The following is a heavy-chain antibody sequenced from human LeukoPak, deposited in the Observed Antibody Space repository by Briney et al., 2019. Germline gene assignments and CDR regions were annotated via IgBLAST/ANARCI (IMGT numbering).Heavy chain of an antibody. CDR3: ARDRVGAFDI. CDR1: GFTFSDYN. J-gene: IGHJ3*02. Sequence: GGSLRLSCAASGFTFSDYNVRWIRQAPGKGLEWVSSISRSGSTKYYADSVKGRFTISRDNAKNSLYLQMNSLRAEDTAVYYCARDRVGAFDIWGQGTMVTFSS. D-gene: IGHD3-10*01. CDR2: ISRSGSTK. V-gene: IGHV3-11*04.